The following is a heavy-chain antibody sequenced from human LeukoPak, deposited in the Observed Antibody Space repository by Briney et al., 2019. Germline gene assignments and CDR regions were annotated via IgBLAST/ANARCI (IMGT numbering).Heavy chain of an antibody. D-gene: IGHD3-16*01. CDR2: ISASDDST. CDR1: GFTFSTYG. Sequence: GGSLRLSCAASGFTFSTYGMSWVRQAPGKGLEWVSSISASDDSTYYADSVKGWFTISRDNSMNTLYLQMNRLGADDTAIYYCAKRFGVYWFFDLWGRGTLVTVSS. V-gene: IGHV3-23*01. CDR3: AKRFGVYWFFDL. J-gene: IGHJ2*01.